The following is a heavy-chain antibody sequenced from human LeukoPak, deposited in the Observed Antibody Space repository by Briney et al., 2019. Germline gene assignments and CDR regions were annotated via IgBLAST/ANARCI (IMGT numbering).Heavy chain of an antibody. Sequence: GGSLRLSCAASGYTFSSYWMHWVRQTPGKGLVWVSRINTDGTSTTYADSVKGRFTISRDNAKNTLYLQMSSLRAEDTAVYYCARKSSTVPFDCWGQGTLVTVSS. CDR3: ARKSSTVPFDC. V-gene: IGHV3-74*01. CDR1: GYTFSSYW. J-gene: IGHJ4*02. D-gene: IGHD4-11*01. CDR2: INTDGTST.